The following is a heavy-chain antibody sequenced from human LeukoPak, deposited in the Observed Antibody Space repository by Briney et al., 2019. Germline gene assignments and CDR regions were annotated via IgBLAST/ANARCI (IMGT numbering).Heavy chain of an antibody. V-gene: IGHV4-4*07. CDR3: ARFYYYGSGGYSFDY. D-gene: IGHD3-10*01. J-gene: IGHJ4*02. CDR1: GGSISSYH. CDR2: IYVSGST. Sequence: SETLSLTCTVSGGSISSYHWNWIRQPAGKGLEWIGRIYVSGSTSYNPSLKSRVTMSVDTSKNQFSLRLSSVTAADTAVYYCARFYYYGSGGYSFDYWGQGILVTVSS.